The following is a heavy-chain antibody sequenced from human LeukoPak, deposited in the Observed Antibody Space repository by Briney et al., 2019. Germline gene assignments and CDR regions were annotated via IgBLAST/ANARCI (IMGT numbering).Heavy chain of an antibody. CDR3: AGQKGMDY. Sequence: PGGSLRLSCAASGFTFSSYAMTWVRQAPGKGLEWVSGISNSGGSTFNADSVKGRSTISRDNSKNTLYLQMNSLRAEDTAVYYCAGQKGMDYWGQGTLVIVSS. CDR1: GFTFSSYA. V-gene: IGHV3-23*01. J-gene: IGHJ4*02. CDR2: ISNSGGST.